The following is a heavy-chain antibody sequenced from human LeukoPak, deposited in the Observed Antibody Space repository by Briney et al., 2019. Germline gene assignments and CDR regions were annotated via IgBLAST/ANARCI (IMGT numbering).Heavy chain of an antibody. CDR2: IKQDGSEK. CDR3: ARAGVLRFLEWLGAFDI. V-gene: IGHV3-7*01. Sequence: GGSLRLSCAASGFTFSSYAMSWVRQAPGKGLEWVANIKQDGSEKYYVDSVKGRFTISRDNAKNSLYLQMNSLRAEDTAVYYCARAGVLRFLEWLGAFDIWGQGTMVTVSS. D-gene: IGHD3-3*01. CDR1: GFTFSSYA. J-gene: IGHJ3*02.